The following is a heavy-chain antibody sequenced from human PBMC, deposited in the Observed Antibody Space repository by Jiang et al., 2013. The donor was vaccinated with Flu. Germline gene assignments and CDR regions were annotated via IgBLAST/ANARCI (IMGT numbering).Heavy chain of an antibody. CDR2: ISYTGDI. Sequence: LLKPSETLSLTCTVSGIFITSYYWSWIRQSPEKGLECIGYISYTGDINYNPSLKSRVTISLDTSKNQFSLKLSSMTAADTAIYYCTKDARVFAVWGQGLQVTVSS. D-gene: IGHD3-3*01. CDR1: GIFITSYY. V-gene: IGHV4-59*12. J-gene: IGHJ4*02. CDR3: TKDARVFAV.